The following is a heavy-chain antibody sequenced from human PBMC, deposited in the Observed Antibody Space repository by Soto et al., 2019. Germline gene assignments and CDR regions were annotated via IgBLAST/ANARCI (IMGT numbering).Heavy chain of an antibody. Sequence: EEQLLASGGGLVQPGGSLTLSCAASGFTFRAYGMSWIRQTPEKGLEWVSSINLFDGMTYYTDSVRGRFTISKDDSKSTVSLQLNSLRVDDTAIYYCARGGVYGTDQYYRGMDVLGQGRPVTVS. CDR1: GFTFRAYG. V-gene: IGHV3-23*01. CDR2: INLFDGMT. J-gene: IGHJ6*02. D-gene: IGHD4-17*01. CDR3: ARGGVYGTDQYYRGMDV.